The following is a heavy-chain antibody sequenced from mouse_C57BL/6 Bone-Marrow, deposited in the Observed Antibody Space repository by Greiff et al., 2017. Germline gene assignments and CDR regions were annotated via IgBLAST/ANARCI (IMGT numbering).Heavy chain of an antibody. J-gene: IGHJ2*01. D-gene: IGHD1-1*01. CDR1: GYTFTSYG. V-gene: IGHV1-81*01. CDR2: IYPRSGNT. Sequence: QVQLQQSVAELARPGASVKLSCKASGYTFTSYGISWVKQRTGQGLEWIGEIYPRSGNTYYNEKFKGKATLTADKSSSTAYMELRSLTSEDSAVYFCAREREYYGLDYWGQGTTLTVSS. CDR3: AREREYYGLDY.